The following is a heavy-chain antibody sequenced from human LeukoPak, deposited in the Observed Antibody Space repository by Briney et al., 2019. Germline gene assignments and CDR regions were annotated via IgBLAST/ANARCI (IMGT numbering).Heavy chain of an antibody. V-gene: IGHV3-9*01. CDR1: GFTFDDYV. CDR2: INWNSGSI. D-gene: IGHD3-3*01. J-gene: IGHJ6*03. Sequence: GGSLRLSCAASGFTFDDYVMHWVRQAPGKGLEWVSSINWNSGSIGYADSVKGRFTISRDNSKNTLYLQMNSLRAEDTAVYYCAKEGIFGVVRSYMDVWGKGTTVTVSS. CDR3: AKEGIFGVVRSYMDV.